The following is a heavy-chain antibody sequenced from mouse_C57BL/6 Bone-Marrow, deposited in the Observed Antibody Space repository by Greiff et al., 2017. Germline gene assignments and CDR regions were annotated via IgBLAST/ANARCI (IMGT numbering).Heavy chain of an antibody. CDR1: GFNIKDDY. D-gene: IGHD1-1*01. V-gene: IGHV14-4*01. J-gene: IGHJ3*01. CDR3: TSITTVVEGFAY. CDR2: IDPENGDT. Sequence: EVQLQQSGAELVRPGASVKLSCTASGFNIKDDYMHWVKQRPEQGLEWIGWIDPENGDTAYASKFQGKDTITADTSSNIAYLQLSSLTSEDTAVYYCTSITTVVEGFAYWGQGTLVTVSA.